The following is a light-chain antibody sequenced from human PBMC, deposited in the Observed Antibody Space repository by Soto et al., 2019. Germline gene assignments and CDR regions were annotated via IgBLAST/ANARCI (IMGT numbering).Light chain of an antibody. CDR2: GAS. CDR3: QQYGSSPAT. Sequence: EIVLTQSPGTLSLSPGERATLSCRASQTVSSSSLAWYLQKPGQAPRLLIYGASSRATGIPDRFSGSGSGTDFTLTISTLEPEDFAVYYCQQYGSSPATFGQGPKMQIK. V-gene: IGKV3-20*01. J-gene: IGKJ1*01. CDR1: QTVSSSS.